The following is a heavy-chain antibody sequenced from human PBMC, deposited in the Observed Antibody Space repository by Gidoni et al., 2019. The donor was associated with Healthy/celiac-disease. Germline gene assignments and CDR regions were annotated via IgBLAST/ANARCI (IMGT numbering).Heavy chain of an antibody. Sequence: QVQLQESGTGLVKPSQTLSLTCTVSGGYISSGGYYWSWIRQPPGKGLEWIGYIYYSGSTYYNPSLKSRVTISVDTSKNQFSLKLSSVTAADTAVYYCARERRYYDSSGYPDYWGQGTLVTVSS. V-gene: IGHV4-31*03. CDR1: GGYISSGGYY. CDR2: IYYSGST. D-gene: IGHD3-22*01. CDR3: ARERRYYDSSGYPDY. J-gene: IGHJ4*02.